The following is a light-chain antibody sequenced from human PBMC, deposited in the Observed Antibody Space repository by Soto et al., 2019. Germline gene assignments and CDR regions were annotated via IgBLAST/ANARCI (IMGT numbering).Light chain of an antibody. V-gene: IGKV3-20*01. CDR3: QQYGSSPPRLT. CDR1: QSVSSSY. CDR2: GAS. Sequence: EIVLTQSPGILSLSPGERATLSCRASQSVSSSYLAWYQQNPGQAPRLLIYGASSRATGIPDRFSGSGSGTDFTLTISRLEPEDFAVYYCQQYGSSPPRLTFGGGTKVEIK. J-gene: IGKJ4*01.